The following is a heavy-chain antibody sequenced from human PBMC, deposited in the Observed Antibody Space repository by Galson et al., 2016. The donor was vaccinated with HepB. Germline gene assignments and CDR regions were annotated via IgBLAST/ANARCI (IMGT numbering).Heavy chain of an antibody. CDR1: GGSVSSGSNY. D-gene: IGHD3-3*01. J-gene: IGHJ5*02. CDR3: ARAPFGVVIAWFDP. CDR2: IYYSGTP. V-gene: IGHV4-61*01. Sequence: ETLSLTCTVSGGSVSSGSNYWTWIRQPPGKGLEWIGFIYYSGTPNYNPSLKSRVTMSVDTSKNQFSLKLSSVTAADTAVYYCARAPFGVVIAWFDPWGQGTLVTVSS.